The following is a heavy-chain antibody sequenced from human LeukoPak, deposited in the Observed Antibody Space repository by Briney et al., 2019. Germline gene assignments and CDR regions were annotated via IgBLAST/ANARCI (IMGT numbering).Heavy chain of an antibody. CDR3: ARGGRGEAAGFDY. CDR1: GASFSSYY. V-gene: IGHV4-59*01. D-gene: IGHD6-13*01. CDR2: IFYNGNT. Sequence: SSETLSLTCTVSGASFSSYYWSWLRQPPGKGLEWIAYIFYNGNTKYNPSLKSRVTISVDTSKTQFSLKVTSATAADTAVYYCARGGRGEAAGFDYWGQGTLVTVSS. J-gene: IGHJ4*02.